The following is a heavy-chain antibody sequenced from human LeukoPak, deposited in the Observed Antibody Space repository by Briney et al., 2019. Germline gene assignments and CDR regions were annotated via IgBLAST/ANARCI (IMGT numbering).Heavy chain of an antibody. CDR3: ARGEVGATTYYSDY. D-gene: IGHD1-26*01. CDR1: GGSINTYF. V-gene: IGHV4-59*01. Sequence: SETLSLSCTVSGGSINTYFSSWIRQPPGKGLEWIGYIYYSGSTNYNPSLKSRVTISVDTSKNQFSLKLSSVTAADTAVYYCARGEVGATTYYSDYWGHGPLVTVSS. J-gene: IGHJ4*01. CDR2: IYYSGST.